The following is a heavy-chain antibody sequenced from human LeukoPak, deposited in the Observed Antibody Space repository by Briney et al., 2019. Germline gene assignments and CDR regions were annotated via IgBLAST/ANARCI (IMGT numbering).Heavy chain of an antibody. CDR2: MNPNSGNT. CDR1: GYTFTSYD. Sequence: ASVKVSCKASGYTFTSYDINWVRQATGQGLEWMGWMNPNSGNTGYAQKFQGRVTMTRNTSISTAYMELSSLRSEDTAVYYCARGRGDCSSTSCYWNNWFDPWGREPWPPSPQ. CDR3: ARGRGDCSSTSCYWNNWFDP. V-gene: IGHV1-8*01. D-gene: IGHD2-2*01. J-gene: IGHJ5*02.